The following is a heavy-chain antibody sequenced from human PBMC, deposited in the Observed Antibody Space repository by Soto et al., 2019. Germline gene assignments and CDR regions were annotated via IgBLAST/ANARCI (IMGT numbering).Heavy chain of an antibody. V-gene: IGHV3-66*01. CDR3: AIQGGYGGPFDY. J-gene: IGHJ4*02. Sequence: GSLRLSCAVSGFTVSSNYMSWVRQAPGKGLEWVSVIYSGGSTDYADSVKGRFTISRDNSKNTLYLQMNSLRAEDTAVYYCAIQGGYGGPFDYWGQGTLVSVSS. CDR2: IYSGGST. CDR1: GFTVSSNY. D-gene: IGHD5-12*01.